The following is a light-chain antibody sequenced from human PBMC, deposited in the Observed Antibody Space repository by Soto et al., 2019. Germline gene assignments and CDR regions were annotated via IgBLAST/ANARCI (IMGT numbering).Light chain of an antibody. CDR1: SSDVGGYNY. CDR3: CSYAGGYIFV. J-gene: IGLJ1*01. V-gene: IGLV2-11*01. CDR2: DVT. Sequence: QSVPTQPPSASGSPGQSVTISCTGTSSDVGGYNYVSWYQQEPGKAPKLMIYDVTKRPSGVPDRFSGSKSGNTASLTISGLQAEDEVDYYCCSYAGGYIFVFGTGTKVTVL.